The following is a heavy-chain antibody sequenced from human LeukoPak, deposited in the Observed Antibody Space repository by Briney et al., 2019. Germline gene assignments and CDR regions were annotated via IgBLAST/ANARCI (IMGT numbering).Heavy chain of an antibody. CDR2: ISYDGSNK. CDR3: ARACRGVTLYTDY. Sequence: GRSLRLSCAASGFTFSNYAMHWVRQAPGKGLEWVAVISYDGSNKYYADSVKGRFTISRDNSKDTLYLQMNGLRAEDTAVYYCARACRGVTLYTDYWGQGTLVTVSS. CDR1: GFTFSNYA. V-gene: IGHV3-30*04. J-gene: IGHJ4*02. D-gene: IGHD3-10*01.